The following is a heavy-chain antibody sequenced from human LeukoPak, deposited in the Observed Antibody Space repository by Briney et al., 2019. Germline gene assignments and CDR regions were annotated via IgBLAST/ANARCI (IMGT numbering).Heavy chain of an antibody. CDR1: GFTFSSYG. V-gene: IGHV3-30*18. CDR3: AKDVYYYGSGSYSYYGMDV. J-gene: IGHJ6*02. Sequence: GRSLRLSCAASGFTFSSYGMHWVRQAPGKGLEWVAVISYDGSNKYYADSVKGRFTISRDNSKNTLYLQMNSLRAEDTAVYYCAKDVYYYGSGSYSYYGMDVWGQGTTVTVSS. D-gene: IGHD3-10*01. CDR2: ISYDGSNK.